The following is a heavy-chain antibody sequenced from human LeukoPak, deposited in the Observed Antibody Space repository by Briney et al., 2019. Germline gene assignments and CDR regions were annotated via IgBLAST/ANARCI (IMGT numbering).Heavy chain of an antibody. J-gene: IGHJ2*01. V-gene: IGHV3-48*03. D-gene: IGHD4-17*01. Sequence: GGSLRLSCAASGFTFSSYEMNWVRQAPGKGLEWVSYISSSGSTIYYADSVKGRFTISSDNAKNSLYLQMNSLRAEDTAVYYCARVYGDYEAHWYFDLWGRGTLVTVSS. CDR2: ISSSGSTI. CDR3: ARVYGDYEAHWYFDL. CDR1: GFTFSSYE.